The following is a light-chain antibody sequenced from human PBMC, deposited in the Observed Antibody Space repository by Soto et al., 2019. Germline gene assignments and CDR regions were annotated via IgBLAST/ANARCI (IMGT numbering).Light chain of an antibody. CDR2: WAS. J-gene: IGKJ2*01. V-gene: IGKV4-1*01. CDR1: QSVLYSSNNKNY. CDR3: QQYYSTPPT. Sequence: DIVMTQSPDSLAVSLGERATINCKSSQSVLYSSNNKNYLAWYQQKPGQPPKLLIYWASTRESGVPDRFSGSGSGTDFTLTISSLQAEDVAVYXXQQYYSTPPTFGQGTKLEIK.